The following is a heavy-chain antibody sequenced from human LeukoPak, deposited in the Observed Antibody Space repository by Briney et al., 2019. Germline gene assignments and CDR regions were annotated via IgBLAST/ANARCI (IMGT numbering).Heavy chain of an antibody. Sequence: SETLSLTCTVSGGSISSSSYYWGWIRQPPGKGLEWIGSIYYSGSTYYNPSLKSRVTISVDTSKNLFSLKLSSVTAADTAVYYCARDRVGSAAGTYYWGQGTLVTVSS. CDR1: GGSISSSSYY. V-gene: IGHV4-39*07. CDR3: ARDRVGSAAGTYY. J-gene: IGHJ4*02. CDR2: IYYSGST. D-gene: IGHD6-13*01.